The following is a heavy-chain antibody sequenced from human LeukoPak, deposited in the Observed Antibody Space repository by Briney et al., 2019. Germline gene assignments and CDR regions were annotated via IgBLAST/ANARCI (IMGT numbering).Heavy chain of an antibody. J-gene: IGHJ6*02. V-gene: IGHV3-74*01. Sequence: PGGSLRLSCAASGFTFSSYWMHWVRQAPGKGLVWVSRINSDGSSTSYADSVKGRFTISRDNSKSTLYLQMNSLRDEDTAVYYCAKDRHYDFWSGYQMDVWGQGTTVIVSS. CDR2: INSDGSST. D-gene: IGHD3-3*01. CDR3: AKDRHYDFWSGYQMDV. CDR1: GFTFSSYW.